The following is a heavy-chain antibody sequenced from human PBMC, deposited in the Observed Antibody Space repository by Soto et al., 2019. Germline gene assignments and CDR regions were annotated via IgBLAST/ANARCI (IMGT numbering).Heavy chain of an antibody. CDR1: GYTFTGYY. Sequence: ASVKVSCKASGYTFTGYYMHWVRQAPGQGLEWMGWINPNSGGTNYAQKYKGWVTMTRDTSISTAYMELSRLRSDDTAVYYCARGTRLSGSYYQDYYYYGMDVWGQGTTVTVSS. CDR3: ARGTRLSGSYYQDYYYYGMDV. V-gene: IGHV1-2*04. D-gene: IGHD3-10*01. CDR2: INPNSGGT. J-gene: IGHJ6*02.